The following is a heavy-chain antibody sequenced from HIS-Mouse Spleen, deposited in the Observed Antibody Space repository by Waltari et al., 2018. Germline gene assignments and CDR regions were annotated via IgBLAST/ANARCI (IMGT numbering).Heavy chain of an antibody. CDR1: GFTFSSYG. V-gene: IGHV3-33*01. J-gene: IGHJ3*02. CDR3: ASISLWGGPVDI. Sequence: QVQLVESGGGVVQPGRSLRLSCAASGFTFSSYGMHWVHQAPGRGLGWVAGKWDEGSNKYYADSVKGRFTISRDNSKNTLYLQMNSLRAEDTAVYYCASISLWGGPVDIWGQGTMVTVSS. CDR2: KWDEGSNK. D-gene: IGHD3-10*01.